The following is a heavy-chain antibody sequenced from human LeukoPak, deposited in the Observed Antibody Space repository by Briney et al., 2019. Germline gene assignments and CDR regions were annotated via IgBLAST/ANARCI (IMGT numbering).Heavy chain of an antibody. D-gene: IGHD2-21*01. V-gene: IGHV3-9*03. CDR3: ASRAGDFDY. Sequence: GGSLRLSCAASGFTFDDYAMHWVRQAPGKGLEWVSGISWNSGSIGYADSVKGRFTISRDNAKNSLYLQMNSLRAEDMALYYCASRAGDFDYWGQGTLVTVSS. J-gene: IGHJ4*02. CDR2: ISWNSGSI. CDR1: GFTFDDYA.